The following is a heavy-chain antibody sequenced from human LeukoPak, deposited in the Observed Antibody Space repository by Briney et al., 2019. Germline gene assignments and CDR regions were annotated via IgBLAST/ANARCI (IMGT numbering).Heavy chain of an antibody. Sequence: GGSLRLSCAASGFAFSSHWMSWVRQAPANGLESETNINQYGIEKYHIDSLTGRFTISRYYTKNPLYLQINRPSAEYTTMDYCASSITIFGVVYSDAFDIWGQGTMVTVSS. CDR1: GFAFSSHW. CDR3: ASSITIFGVVYSDAFDI. CDR2: INQYGIEK. D-gene: IGHD3-3*01. V-gene: IGHV3-7*01. J-gene: IGHJ3*02.